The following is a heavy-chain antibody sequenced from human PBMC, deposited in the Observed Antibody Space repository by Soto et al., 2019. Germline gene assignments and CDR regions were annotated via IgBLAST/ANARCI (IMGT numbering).Heavy chain of an antibody. CDR3: ARGRKVRVVRPEDYYYYGMDV. Sequence: QVQLVQSGAEVKKPGSSVKVSCKASGGTFSSYAISWVRQAPGQGLEWMGGIIPIFGTANYAQKFQGRVTITADESTSPAYMELSSLRSEDTAVYYCARGRKVRVVRPEDYYYYGMDVWGQGTTVTVSS. CDR1: GGTFSSYA. V-gene: IGHV1-69*01. J-gene: IGHJ6*02. CDR2: IIPIFGTA. D-gene: IGHD3-10*01.